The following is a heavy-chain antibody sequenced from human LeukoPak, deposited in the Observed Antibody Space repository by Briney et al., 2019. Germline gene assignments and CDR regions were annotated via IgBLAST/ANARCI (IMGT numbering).Heavy chain of an antibody. V-gene: IGHV4-59*01. D-gene: IGHD6-19*01. J-gene: IGHJ4*02. CDR1: GGSISSYH. Sequence: SETLSLTCTVSGGSISSYHWTWMRQAPGKGLEWIGYMYNSGSTDYSPSLKSRVTISVDTSKNQFSLKLTSVTAADTAVYYCARDGPGSGWFYFDYWGQGALVTVSS. CDR2: MYNSGST. CDR3: ARDGPGSGWFYFDY.